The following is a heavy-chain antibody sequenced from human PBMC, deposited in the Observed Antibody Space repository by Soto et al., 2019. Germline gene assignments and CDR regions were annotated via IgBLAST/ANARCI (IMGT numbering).Heavy chain of an antibody. CDR3: ARDVGKDDYRAN. J-gene: IGHJ3*01. CDR1: GFTVSGNY. V-gene: IGHV3-66*01. Sequence: GGSLRLSCAASGFTVSGNYMSWVRQAPGKGLEWVSAIYSGGSTYYADSVKGRFTISRDNSKNTLYLQMNSLRAEDTAVYYCARDVGKDDYRANWGKGTMVTVSS. D-gene: IGHD4-17*01. CDR2: IYSGGST.